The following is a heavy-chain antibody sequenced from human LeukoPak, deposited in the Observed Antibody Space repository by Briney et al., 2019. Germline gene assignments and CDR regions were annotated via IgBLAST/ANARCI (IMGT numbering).Heavy chain of an antibody. Sequence: PSETLSLTCAVYGGSFSGYYWSWIRQPPGKGLEWIGEINHSGSTNYHPSLKSRVTISVDTSKNQFSLKLSSVTAADTAVYYCARGVFVGDGYNLFYFDYWGQGTLVTVSS. CDR2: INHSGST. J-gene: IGHJ4*02. CDR3: ARGVFVGDGYNLFYFDY. V-gene: IGHV4-34*01. CDR1: GGSFSGYY. D-gene: IGHD5-24*01.